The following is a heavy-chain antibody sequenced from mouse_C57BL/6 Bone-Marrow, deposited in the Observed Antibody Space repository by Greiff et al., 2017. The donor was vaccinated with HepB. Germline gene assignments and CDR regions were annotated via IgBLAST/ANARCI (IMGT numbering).Heavy chain of an antibody. V-gene: IGHV1-9*01. D-gene: IGHD1-1*01. CDR2: ILPGSGST. CDR3: ARAHYYYGSSYLSWFAY. Sequence: QVQLQQSGAELMKPGASVKLSCKATGYTFTGYWIEWVKQRPGHGLEWIGEILPGSGSTNYNEKFKGKATFTADTSSNTAHMQLSSLTTEDSAIYYCARAHYYYGSSYLSWFAYWGQGTLVTVSA. CDR1: GYTFTGYW. J-gene: IGHJ3*01.